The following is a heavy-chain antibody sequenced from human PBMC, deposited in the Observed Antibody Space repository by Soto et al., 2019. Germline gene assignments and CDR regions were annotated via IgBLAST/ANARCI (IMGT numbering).Heavy chain of an antibody. CDR1: GFTFSSYG. Sequence: EVQLLESVGGLVQPGWSLRLSCAASGFTFSSYGMSWVRQAPGKVLAWVSLISGSGGSTNYADSVKGRFTISRDKSRDKSSQQMNSLRAEDTAVYYWAIRLGDFMIGMDVWGLGTTVIVSS. D-gene: IGHD3-16*01. J-gene: IGHJ6*01. V-gene: IGHV3-23*01. CDR3: AIRLGDFMIGMDV. CDR2: ISGSGGST.